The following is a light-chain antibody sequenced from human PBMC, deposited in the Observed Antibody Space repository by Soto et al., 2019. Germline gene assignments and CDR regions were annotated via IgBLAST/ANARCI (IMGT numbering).Light chain of an antibody. J-gene: IGLJ1*01. V-gene: IGLV2-14*01. CDR2: DVS. CDR1: SSDVGGYNF. Sequence: QSALTQPASVSGSPGQSIAISCTGTSSDVGGYNFVSWYQQHPGNDPKLLIYDVSNRPSGVSDRFSSSKSGTTASLTISVPQAEAEYDYYCSSYTRSNLRVFGTGTKLTVL. CDR3: SSYTRSNLRV.